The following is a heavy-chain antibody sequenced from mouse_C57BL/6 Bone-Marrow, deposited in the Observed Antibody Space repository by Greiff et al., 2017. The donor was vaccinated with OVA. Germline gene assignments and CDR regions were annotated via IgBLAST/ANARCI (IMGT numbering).Heavy chain of an antibody. CDR3: ASQLGRYYAMDY. V-gene: IGHV1-26*01. CDR2: INPNNGGT. Sequence: EVQLQQSGPELVKPGASVKISCKASGYTFTDYYMNWVKQSHGKSLEWIGDINPNNGGTSYNQKFKGKATLTVDKSSSTAYMELRSLTSEDSAVYYCASQLGRYYAMDYWGQGTSVTVSS. J-gene: IGHJ4*01. CDR1: GYTFTDYY. D-gene: IGHD4-1*02.